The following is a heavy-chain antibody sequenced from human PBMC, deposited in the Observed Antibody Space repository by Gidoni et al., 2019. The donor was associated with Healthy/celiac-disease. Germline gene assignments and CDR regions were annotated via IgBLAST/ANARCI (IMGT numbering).Heavy chain of an antibody. CDR1: GFTFSRYA. J-gene: IGHJ4*02. D-gene: IGHD3-22*01. CDR2: ISGSGGST. Sequence: EVQLLESGGGLVQHGGSLRLSCAASGFTFSRYAMSWVRQAPGKGLEWVSAISGSGGSTYYADSVKGRFTISRDNSKNTLYLQMNSLRAEDTAVYYCAKNQYYDSSGYPSNFDYWGQGTLVTVSS. V-gene: IGHV3-23*01. CDR3: AKNQYYDSSGYPSNFDY.